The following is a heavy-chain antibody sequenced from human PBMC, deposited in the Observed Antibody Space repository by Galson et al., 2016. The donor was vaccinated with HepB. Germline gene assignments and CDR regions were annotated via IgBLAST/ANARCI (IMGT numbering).Heavy chain of an antibody. CDR3: ARDNYHGSGNYYYYYGMDV. V-gene: IGHV3-30-3*01. Sequence: QAPGKGLEWVALISYDGSKKHYADSVKGRFTISRDNSKNTLFLEMNSLRADDTAVYYCARDNYHGSGNYYYYYGMDVWGQGTTVPVSS. J-gene: IGHJ6*02. CDR2: ISYDGSKK. D-gene: IGHD3-10*01.